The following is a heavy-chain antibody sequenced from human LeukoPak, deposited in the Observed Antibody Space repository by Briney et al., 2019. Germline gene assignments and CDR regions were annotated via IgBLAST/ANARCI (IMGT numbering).Heavy chain of an antibody. V-gene: IGHV3-21*01. J-gene: IGHJ3*02. Sequence: PGGSLRLSCAASGFTFSSYSMNWVRQAPGKGLEWVSSISSSSSYIYHADSVKGRFTISRDNAKNSLYLQMNSLRAEDTAVYYCARDSSPGIGDSFDIWGQGTMVTVPT. D-gene: IGHD6-13*01. CDR1: GFTFSSYS. CDR3: ARDSSPGIGDSFDI. CDR2: ISSSSSYI.